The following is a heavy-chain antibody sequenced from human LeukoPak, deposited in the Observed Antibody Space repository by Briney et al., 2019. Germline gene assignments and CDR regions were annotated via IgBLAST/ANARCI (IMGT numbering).Heavy chain of an antibody. J-gene: IGHJ4*02. CDR2: MNPRNGNT. D-gene: IGHD2-2*02. CDR3: ARVSGPGYCSSTSCYMNY. CDR1: GFTFTNYD. Sequence: GASVKVSCKASGFTFTNYDINWVRQATGQGLEWIGWMNPRNGNTGYAQKLQGRVTMTTDTSTSTAYMELRSLRSDDTAVYYCARVSGPGYCSSTSCYMNYWGQGTLVTVSS. V-gene: IGHV1-8*01.